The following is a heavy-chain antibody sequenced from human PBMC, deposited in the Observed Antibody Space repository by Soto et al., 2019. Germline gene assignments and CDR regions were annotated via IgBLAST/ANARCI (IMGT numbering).Heavy chain of an antibody. Sequence: GGSLRLSCAASGFTFSSYAMSWVRQAPGKGLEWVSAISGSGGSTYYADSVKGRFTISRDNSKNTLYLQMNSLRAEDTAVYYCAKLGYCSSTSCYGHFDYWGQGTLVTVSS. CDR3: AKLGYCSSTSCYGHFDY. CDR1: GFTFSSYA. CDR2: ISGSGGST. J-gene: IGHJ4*02. D-gene: IGHD2-2*01. V-gene: IGHV3-23*01.